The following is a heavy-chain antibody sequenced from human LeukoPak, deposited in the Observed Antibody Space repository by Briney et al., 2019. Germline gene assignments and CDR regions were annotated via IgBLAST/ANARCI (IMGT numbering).Heavy chain of an antibody. CDR2: IDPSGGST. Sequence: ASVKVSCKASGYAFSSNYLHWVRQAPGQGLEWMGIIDPSGGSTSYAQKFQGRVTMTKDTSTSTVYMELSSLRFEDTAVYYCAREGGPATVSFDYWGQGTLVTVSS. V-gene: IGHV1-46*01. D-gene: IGHD2-15*01. J-gene: IGHJ4*02. CDR3: AREGGPATVSFDY. CDR1: GYAFSSNY.